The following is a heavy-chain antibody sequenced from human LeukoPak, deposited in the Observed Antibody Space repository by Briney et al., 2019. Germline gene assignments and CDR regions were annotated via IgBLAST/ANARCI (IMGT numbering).Heavy chain of an antibody. CDR1: GGSISSGGYY. CDR2: IYYSGST. J-gene: IGHJ3*02. Sequence: SETLSLTCTVSGGSISSGGYYWSWIRQHPGKGLEWIGYIYYSGSTYYNPSLKSRVTISVDTSKNQFSLKLSSVTAADTAVYYCARGGVGATFDIWGQGTMVTVSS. V-gene: IGHV4-31*03. D-gene: IGHD1-26*01. CDR3: ARGGVGATFDI.